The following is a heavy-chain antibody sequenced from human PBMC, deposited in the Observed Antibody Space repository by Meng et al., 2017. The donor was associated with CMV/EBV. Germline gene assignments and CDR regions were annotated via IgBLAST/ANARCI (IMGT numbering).Heavy chain of an antibody. CDR3: AADIGGSYEGLYSFDY. CDR1: GFTFSDYY. D-gene: IGHD1-26*01. Sequence: GESLKISCAASGFTFSDYYMSWIRHAPGKGLEWVSYISCSGSTIYYASSVKGRFTIPRDNTKNSLYLQMDSLRAEDTAVYYCAADIGGSYEGLYSFDYWGQGTLVTVSS. J-gene: IGHJ4*02. V-gene: IGHV3-11*01. CDR2: ISCSGSTI.